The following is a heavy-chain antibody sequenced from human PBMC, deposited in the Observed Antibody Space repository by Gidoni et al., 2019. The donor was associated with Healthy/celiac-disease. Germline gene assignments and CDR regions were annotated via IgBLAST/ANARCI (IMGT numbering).Heavy chain of an antibody. Sequence: EVQLLESGGGLVQPGGSRRLSCAASGFTFSSYAMSWVRQAPGKGLEWVSAISGSGGSTYYADSVKGRFTISRDNSKNTLYLQMHSLRAEDTAVYYCAKDGDDLELSWFDPWGQGTLVTVSS. D-gene: IGHD3-16*02. J-gene: IGHJ5*02. CDR3: AKDGDDLELSWFDP. CDR1: GFTFSSYA. CDR2: ISGSGGST. V-gene: IGHV3-23*01.